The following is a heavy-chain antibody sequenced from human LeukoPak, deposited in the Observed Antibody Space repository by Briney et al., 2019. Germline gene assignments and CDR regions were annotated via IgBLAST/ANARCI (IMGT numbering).Heavy chain of an antibody. D-gene: IGHD3-9*01. J-gene: IGHJ3*02. Sequence: GGSLRLSCAASGFTFSSYAMSWVRQAPGKGLEWVSAISGSGGSTYYADSVKGRFTISRDNSKNTLYLQMNSLRAEDTAVYYCAKDRDYDILTGYFAFGIWGQGTMVTVSS. V-gene: IGHV3-23*01. CDR1: GFTFSSYA. CDR2: ISGSGGST. CDR3: AKDRDYDILTGYFAFGI.